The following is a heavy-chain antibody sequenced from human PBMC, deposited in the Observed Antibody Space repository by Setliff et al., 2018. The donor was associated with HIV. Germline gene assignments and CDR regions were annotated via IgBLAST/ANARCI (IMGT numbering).Heavy chain of an antibody. CDR1: GYTFTNYG. V-gene: IGHV1-2*02. D-gene: IGHD1-26*01. J-gene: IGHJ4*02. CDR2: ISPKYGGT. Sequence: GVSVKVSCKASGYTFTNYGITWVRQAPGHGFQWMGWISPKYGGTNYAQNFQGRVTMTRDTSISTAYMELSSLGSDDTAVYFCARDTSSSYWGQGTPVTVSS. CDR3: ARDTSSSY.